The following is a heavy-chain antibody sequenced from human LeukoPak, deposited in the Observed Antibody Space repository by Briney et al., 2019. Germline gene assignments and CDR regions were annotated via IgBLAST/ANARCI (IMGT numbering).Heavy chain of an antibody. Sequence: SETLSLTCAVYGGSFSGYYWSWIRQPPGKGLEWIGEINHSGSTNYNPSLKSRVTISVDTSKNQFSLKLSSVTAADAAVYYCVSLPTRSVTIDYWGQGTLVTVSS. CDR2: INHSGST. D-gene: IGHD4-23*01. V-gene: IGHV4-34*01. CDR3: VSLPTRSVTIDY. J-gene: IGHJ4*02. CDR1: GGSFSGYY.